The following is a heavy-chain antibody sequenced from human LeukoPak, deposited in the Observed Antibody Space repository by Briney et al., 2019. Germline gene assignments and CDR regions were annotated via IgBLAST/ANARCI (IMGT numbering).Heavy chain of an antibody. V-gene: IGHV1-2*02. CDR1: GYTFTGYY. CDR2: INPNSGGT. J-gene: IGHJ4*02. D-gene: IGHD6-19*01. CDR3: ARTVAGTGRIDY. Sequence: ASVKVSCKASGYTFTGYYMHWVRQAPGQGLEWMGWINPNSGGTNYAQMFQGRVTMTRDTSISTAYMEVGRLRSDDTAVYYCARTVAGTGRIDYWGQGTLVTVSS.